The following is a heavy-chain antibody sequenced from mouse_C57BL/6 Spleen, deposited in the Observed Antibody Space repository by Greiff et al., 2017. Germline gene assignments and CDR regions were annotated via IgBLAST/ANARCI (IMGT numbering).Heavy chain of an antibody. CDR1: GFTFSDYY. CDR3: ARRGLYCSSYCYFDY. J-gene: IGHJ2*01. CDR2: ISNGGGST. D-gene: IGHD1-1*01. Sequence: EVKLMESGGGLVQPGGSLKLSCAASGFTFSDYYMYWVRQTPEKRLEWVAYISNGGGSTYYPDTVKGRFTISRDNAKNTLYLQMSRLKSEDTAMYYCARRGLYCSSYCYFDYWGQGTTLTVSS. V-gene: IGHV5-12*01.